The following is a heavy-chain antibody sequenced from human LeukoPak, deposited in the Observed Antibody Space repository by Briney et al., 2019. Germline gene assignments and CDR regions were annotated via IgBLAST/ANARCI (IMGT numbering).Heavy chain of an antibody. V-gene: IGHV1-2*02. CDR1: GYTFTDYY. J-gene: IGHJ4*02. CDR2: INPNSGGT. CDR3: ARSGSYLTHYFDY. Sequence: ASVKVSCKASGYTFTDYYMHWVRQAPGQGLEWMGWINPNSGGTNYAQKFQGRVTMTTDTSISTAYMEVSRLGSDDPAVYYCARSGSYLTHYFDYWGQGTLVTVSS. D-gene: IGHD1-26*01.